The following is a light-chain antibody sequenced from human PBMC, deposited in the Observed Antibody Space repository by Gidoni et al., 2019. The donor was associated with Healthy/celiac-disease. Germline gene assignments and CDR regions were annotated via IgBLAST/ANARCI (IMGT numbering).Light chain of an antibody. CDR3: QQYNSYPMCS. CDR1: QSIISW. Sequence: DIQLTHSPSPLSASVGDRVPITCRASQSIISWLARYQQKPGKAPKLLIYKASSLEREVPSRFSGSGSCTEFTLTISSLQPDDFATYYCQQYNSYPMCSFGQGTKLDIK. J-gene: IGKJ2*04. CDR2: KAS. V-gene: IGKV1-5*03.